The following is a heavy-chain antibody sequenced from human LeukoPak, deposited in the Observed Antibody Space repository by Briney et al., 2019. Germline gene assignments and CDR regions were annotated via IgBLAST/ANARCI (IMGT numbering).Heavy chain of an antibody. V-gene: IGHV3-33*01. CDR2: IWYDGSNK. CDR3: AREYMGFDY. Sequence: GRSLRLSCAASGFTFSSYGMHWVRQAPGKGLEWVAVIWYDGSNKYYADSVKGRFTISRDNSKNTLYLQMDSLRAEDTAVYYCAREYMGFDYWGQGTLVTVSS. CDR1: GFTFSSYG. J-gene: IGHJ4*02. D-gene: IGHD1-14*01.